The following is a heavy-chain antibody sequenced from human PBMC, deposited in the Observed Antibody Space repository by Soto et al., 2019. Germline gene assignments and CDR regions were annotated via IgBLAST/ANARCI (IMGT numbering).Heavy chain of an antibody. CDR1: GGTFTTYA. CDR3: AREVQVHTPAFVY. Sequence: QVQLVQSGAEMKKPGSSVKVSCQSSGGTFTTYAMNWVRQAPGQGPEWMGDISPMFGAANYAPKFQGRVTITADDSTGTSYMQLSSLTSEDTALYFCAREVQVHTPAFVYWGQGTLVTVSS. V-gene: IGHV1-69*19. CDR2: ISPMFGAA. D-gene: IGHD3-10*01. J-gene: IGHJ4*02.